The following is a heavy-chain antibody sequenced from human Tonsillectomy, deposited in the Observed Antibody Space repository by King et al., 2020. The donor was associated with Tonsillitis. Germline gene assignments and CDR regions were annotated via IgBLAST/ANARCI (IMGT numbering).Heavy chain of an antibody. D-gene: IGHD4-17*01. J-gene: IGHJ4*02. Sequence: VQLVESGGDLVQPGGSLRLSCAASGFSIRSYSMHWVRQAPGKGLEWVSYISTGGGAIYYADSVQGRFTFSRDNAKNSLYLQMSSLTVDDTAVYYCARDKHADYGCFDGWGQGTLVTVSS. CDR1: GFSIRSYS. CDR3: ARDKHADYGCFDG. V-gene: IGHV3-48*01. CDR2: ISTGGGAI.